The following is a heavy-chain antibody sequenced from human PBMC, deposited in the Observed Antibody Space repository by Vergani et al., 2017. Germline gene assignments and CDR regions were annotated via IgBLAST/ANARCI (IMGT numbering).Heavy chain of an antibody. Sequence: QLQLQESGSGLVKPSQTLSLTCAVSGGSISSGRYSWSWIRQPPGKGLEWIGYIYHSGCTYYNPSLKSRVTISVDRSKNQFSLKLSSVTAADTAVYYCARGRDIVVVPAAIRGYYFDYWGQGTLVTVSS. J-gene: IGHJ4*02. CDR1: GGSISSGRYS. V-gene: IGHV4-30-2*01. D-gene: IGHD2-2*02. CDR2: IYHSGCT. CDR3: ARGRDIVVVPAAIRGYYFDY.